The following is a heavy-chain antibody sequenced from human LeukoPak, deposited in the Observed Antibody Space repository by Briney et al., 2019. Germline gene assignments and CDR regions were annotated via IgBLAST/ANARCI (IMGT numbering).Heavy chain of an antibody. D-gene: IGHD5-12*01. CDR3: ARGDIVATKDFDY. CDR1: GGSISSGRYY. J-gene: IGHJ4*02. Sequence: PSQTLSLTCTVSGGSISSGRYYWTWIRQPAGKGLEWVGRIYGSGSTNYNPSLKSRVTISLDTSQNRFSLKLSSVTAADTAVYYCARGDIVATKDFDYWGQGTLVTVSS. V-gene: IGHV4-61*02. CDR2: IYGSGST.